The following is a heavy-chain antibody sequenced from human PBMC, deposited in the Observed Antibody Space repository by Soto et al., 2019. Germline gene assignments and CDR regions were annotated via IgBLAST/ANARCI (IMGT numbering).Heavy chain of an antibody. Sequence: PGGSLRLSCAASGFTFSRYAINWFRQAPGKGLEWVSAISGSGDSTNYADSVKGRFTISRDNSKNTLYLQMNSLRVEDTAVYYGAKGLGRYVPPYDHWGQGTLVTVSS. V-gene: IGHV3-23*01. CDR2: ISGSGDST. CDR3: AKGLGRYVPPYDH. D-gene: IGHD3-16*01. CDR1: GFTFSRYA. J-gene: IGHJ4*02.